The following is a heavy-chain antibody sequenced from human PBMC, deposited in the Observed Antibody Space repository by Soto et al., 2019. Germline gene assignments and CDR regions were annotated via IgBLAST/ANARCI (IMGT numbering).Heavy chain of an antibody. D-gene: IGHD2-2*02. J-gene: IGHJ6*03. CDR3: ARDLVVVVPAAIGRGYYMDV. Sequence: GGSLRLSCAASGFTFSSYAMSWVRQAPGKGLEWVSAISGSGGSTYYADSVKGRFTISRDNAKNSLYLQMNSLRAEDTALYHWARDLVVVVPAAIGRGYYMDVWGKGTTVTVSS. V-gene: IGHV3-23*01. CDR1: GFTFSSYA. CDR2: ISGSGGST.